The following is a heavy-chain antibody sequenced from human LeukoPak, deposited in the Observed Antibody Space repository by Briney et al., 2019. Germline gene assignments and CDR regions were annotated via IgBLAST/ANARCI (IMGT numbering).Heavy chain of an antibody. CDR3: AKDDDWGRYKH. D-gene: IGHD3-16*01. Sequence: GGTLRLSCAASGFTFSSHGMNWVRQAPGRGLEWVSGISPSGGITYYTDSVKGRFTISRDNSKNTQSLQMNSLRAEDTAVYYCAKDDDWGRYKHWGQGTLVTVSS. CDR1: GFTFSSHG. CDR2: ISPSGGIT. J-gene: IGHJ1*01. V-gene: IGHV3-23*01.